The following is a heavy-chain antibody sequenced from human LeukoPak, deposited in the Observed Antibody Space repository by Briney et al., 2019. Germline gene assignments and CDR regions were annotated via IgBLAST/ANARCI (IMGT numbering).Heavy chain of an antibody. CDR1: GFTFSTFA. CDR3: AREGDGYNSPIDY. Sequence: PGGSLRLSCAASGFTFSTFAMHWVRLPPGKGLEWVSSISSSSLYIYYADSVRGRFTISRDNAKDSLFLQMNSLRAEDTAVYYCAREGDGYNSPIDYWGQGTLVTVSS. D-gene: IGHD5-24*01. CDR2: ISSSSLYI. V-gene: IGHV3-21*01. J-gene: IGHJ4*02.